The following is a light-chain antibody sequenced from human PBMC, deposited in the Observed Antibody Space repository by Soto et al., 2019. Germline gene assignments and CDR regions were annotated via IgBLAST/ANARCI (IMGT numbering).Light chain of an antibody. CDR2: GAS. J-gene: IGKJ4*01. V-gene: IGKV1-39*01. Sequence: DIHMTQSPSSLSASVGDSVTITCRPSQNIDRNLHWYQHIPGKAPKLLIYGASNLQSGVPSRFTGSGSRTHFTLTISSLQPEDSATYYCQQTYSTPPTFGGGTKVDIK. CDR3: QQTYSTPPT. CDR1: QNIDRN.